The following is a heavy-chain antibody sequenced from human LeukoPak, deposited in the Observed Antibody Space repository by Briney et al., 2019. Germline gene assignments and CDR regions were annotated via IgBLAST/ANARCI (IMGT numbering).Heavy chain of an antibody. CDR2: IWYDGRNK. V-gene: IGHV3-33*01. J-gene: IGHJ3*02. D-gene: IGHD3-22*01. CDR1: GFTFSSYG. Sequence: PGGSLRLSCAAFGFTFSSYGMHWVRQAPGRGLEWVALIWYDGRNKYYADSVKGRFTISRDNSKNTLSLQLNSLRDEDTAVYYCARDGGSSGYHDALDIWGQGTMVTVSA. CDR3: ARDGGSSGYHDALDI.